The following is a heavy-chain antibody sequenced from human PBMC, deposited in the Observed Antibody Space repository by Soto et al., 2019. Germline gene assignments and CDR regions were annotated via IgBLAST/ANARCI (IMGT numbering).Heavy chain of an antibody. D-gene: IGHD6-19*01. Sequence: QVHLQESGPGLIKPSETLSLTCSVSGASVTSDSYHWTWIRQPPGKGLEWIGQTGSTNYNPSLKSXXTISVDTSKNQFSLNLDSVTAADTAIYYCAIYKAGAGGNGFWGQGTLVIVSS. CDR2: QTGST. CDR3: AIYKAGAGGNGF. CDR1: GASVTSDSYH. V-gene: IGHV4-61*01. J-gene: IGHJ4*02.